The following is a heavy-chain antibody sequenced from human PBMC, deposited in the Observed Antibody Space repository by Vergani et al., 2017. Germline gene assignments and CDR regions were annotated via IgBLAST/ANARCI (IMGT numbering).Heavy chain of an antibody. V-gene: IGHV1-18*01. J-gene: IGHJ4*02. Sequence: QVQLVQSGAEMKKPGASVKVSCKASGYSFYTYGISWVRQAPGQGLEWMGLISAYNGNTNYAQKFQGRVTMTRDTSTSTDYMELRSLGTDDTAVYYCAREEEATWNYWGQGTLVIVSS. CDR2: ISAYNGNT. D-gene: IGHD5-12*01. CDR1: GYSFYTYG. CDR3: AREEEATWNY.